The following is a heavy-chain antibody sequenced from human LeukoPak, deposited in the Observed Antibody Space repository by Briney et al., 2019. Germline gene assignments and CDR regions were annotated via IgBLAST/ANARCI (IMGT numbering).Heavy chain of an antibody. Sequence: GGSLRLSCAASGFTFSSYAMTWVRQAPGKGLEWVSIISGSGGNTYYADSVKGRFTISRDDSKNTLYLQMNSLRAEDTAVYYCALGWLFGYYKMDVWAKGPTVT. J-gene: IGHJ6*03. CDR2: ISGSGGNT. D-gene: IGHD3-3*01. CDR3: ALGWLFGYYKMDV. V-gene: IGHV3-23*01. CDR1: GFTFSSYA.